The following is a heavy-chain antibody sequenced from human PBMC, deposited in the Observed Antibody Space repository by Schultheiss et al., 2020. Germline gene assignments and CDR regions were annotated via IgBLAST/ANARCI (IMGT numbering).Heavy chain of an antibody. CDR2: IYYSGST. J-gene: IGHJ3*02. D-gene: IGHD4-23*01. CDR1: GGSISSGSYY. V-gene: IGHV4-61*01. CDR3: ARIGGTHDAFDI. Sequence: SETLSLTCTVSGGSISSGSYYWGWIRQPPGKGLEWIGYIYYSGSTNYNPSLKSRVTISVDTSKNQFSLKLSSVTAADTAVYYCARIGGTHDAFDIWGQGTMVTVSS.